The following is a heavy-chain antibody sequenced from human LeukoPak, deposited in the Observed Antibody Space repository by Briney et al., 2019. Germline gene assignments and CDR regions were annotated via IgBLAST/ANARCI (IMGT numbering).Heavy chain of an antibody. CDR1: GFTFSDYY. D-gene: IGHD5-18*01. CDR2: IKQDGSEK. J-gene: IGHJ4*02. V-gene: IGHV3-7*03. Sequence: PGGSLRLSCAASGFTFSDYYMSWIRQAPGKGLEWVANIKQDGSEKYYVDSVKGRFTISRDNAKNSLYLQMNSLRAEDTAVYYCARRGYSYGYLTWVDYWGQGTLVTVSS. CDR3: ARRGYSYGYLTWVDY.